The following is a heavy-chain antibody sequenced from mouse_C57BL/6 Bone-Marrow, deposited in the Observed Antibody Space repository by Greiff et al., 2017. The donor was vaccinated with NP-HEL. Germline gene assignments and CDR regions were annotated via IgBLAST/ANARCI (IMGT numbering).Heavy chain of an antibody. CDR2: ISSGGSDT. J-gene: IGHJ3*01. D-gene: IGHD1-1*01. Sequence: EVMLVESGGDLVKPGASLKLSCAASGFTFSSYGMSWVRQTPDKRLEWVATISSGGSDTYYPDSVKGRVTISRDNAKNTLYLQMSSLKSEDTAMYYCARAGYYAWFAYWGQGTLVTVSA. V-gene: IGHV5-6*01. CDR1: GFTFSSYG. CDR3: ARAGYYAWFAY.